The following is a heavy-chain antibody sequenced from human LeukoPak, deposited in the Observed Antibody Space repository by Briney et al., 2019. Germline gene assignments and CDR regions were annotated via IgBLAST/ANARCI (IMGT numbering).Heavy chain of an antibody. Sequence: PSETLSLTCAVYGGSFSGYYWSWIRQPPGKGLEWIGEINHSGSTNYNPSLKSRVTISVDTSKNQFSLKLSSVTAADTAVYFCARNSAYSTSSGFNAWGQGTLVTVSS. CDR1: GGSFSGYY. J-gene: IGHJ4*02. CDR2: INHSGST. V-gene: IGHV4-34*01. D-gene: IGHD6-6*01. CDR3: ARNSAYSTSSGFNA.